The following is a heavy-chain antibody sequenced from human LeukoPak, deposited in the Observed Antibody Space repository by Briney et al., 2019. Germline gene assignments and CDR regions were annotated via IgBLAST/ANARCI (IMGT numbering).Heavy chain of an antibody. D-gene: IGHD2/OR15-2a*01. CDR1: GFTFSSYW. Sequence: QSGGSLRPSCAASGFTFSSYWMHWVRQAPGKGLVRVSRINSDGSSTSYADSVKGRFTISRDNAKNTLYLQMNSLRAEDTAVYYCASQVLRGNDYWGQGTLVTVSS. V-gene: IGHV3-74*01. J-gene: IGHJ4*02. CDR2: INSDGSST. CDR3: ASQVLRGNDY.